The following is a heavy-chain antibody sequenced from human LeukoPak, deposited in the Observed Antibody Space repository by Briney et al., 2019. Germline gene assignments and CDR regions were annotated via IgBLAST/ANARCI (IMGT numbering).Heavy chain of an antibody. CDR1: GGSSSDTTYY. D-gene: IGHD3-22*01. Sequence: PSETLSLTCTVSGGSSSDTTYYWARIRQPPGRGLEWIGSIYFSETKYNPSLKSRITISGDTSKKQFSLKLSSVTAADTAVYYCASPSKLVISRGGFDMWGQGTMVTVSA. CDR3: ASPSKLVISRGGFDM. J-gene: IGHJ3*02. CDR2: IYFSET. V-gene: IGHV4-39*01.